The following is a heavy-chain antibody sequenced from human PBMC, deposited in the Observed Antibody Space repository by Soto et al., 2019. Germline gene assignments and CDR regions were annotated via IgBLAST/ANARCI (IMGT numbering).Heavy chain of an antibody. J-gene: IGHJ4*02. Sequence: QVQLVQSGAEVKKPGASVKVSCKTSGYTSTNYDIGWVRQAPGQGLEWMGWISAYNGNTHYAQNLQGRVTMTTVTSTSTAYMVPRSLRSDDTAVYYCARALYRSGTYYAFDNWGQGTLVTVSS. CDR3: ARALYRSGTYYAFDN. CDR1: GYTSTNYD. V-gene: IGHV1-18*01. D-gene: IGHD1-26*01. CDR2: ISAYNGNT.